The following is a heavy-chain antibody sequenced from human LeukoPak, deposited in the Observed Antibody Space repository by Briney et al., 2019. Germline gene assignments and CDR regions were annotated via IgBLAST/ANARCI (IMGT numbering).Heavy chain of an antibody. V-gene: IGHV3-9*01. CDR1: GFTFDDYA. J-gene: IGHJ3*02. CDR3: AKVSLRYSYAPGAFDI. D-gene: IGHD5-18*01. CDR2: ISWNSGSI. Sequence: GRSLRLSCAASGFTFDDYAMHWVRQAPGKGLAWVSGISWNSGSIGYADSVKGRFTISRDNAKNSLYLQMNSLRAEDTALYYCAKVSLRYSYAPGAFDIWGQGTMVTVSS.